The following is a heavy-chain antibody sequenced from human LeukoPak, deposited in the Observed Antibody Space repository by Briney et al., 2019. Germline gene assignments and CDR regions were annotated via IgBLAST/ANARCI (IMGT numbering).Heavy chain of an antibody. V-gene: IGHV1-3*01. D-gene: IGHD4-17*01. CDR1: GYTFTSYA. Sequence: ASVKVSCKASGYTFTSYAMRWVRQAPGQRLEWMGWINAGNGNTKYSQKFQGRVTITRDTSASTAYMELSSLRSEDTAVYYCARSDGTVSLPMYGMDVWGQGTTVTVSS. J-gene: IGHJ6*02. CDR3: ARSDGTVSLPMYGMDV. CDR2: INAGNGNT.